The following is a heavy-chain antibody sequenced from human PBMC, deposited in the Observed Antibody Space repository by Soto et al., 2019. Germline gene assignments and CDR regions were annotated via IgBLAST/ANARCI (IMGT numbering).Heavy chain of an antibody. CDR2: ITADNGDT. V-gene: IGHV1-18*01. Sequence: QIQLVQSGAEVKVPGASVKVSCRASGYIFNNYGITWVRQAPGQGLEWMGFITADNGDTKFAEKLQGRVSMTTDTSTNTAYMELRKLRSDDTSLYYCARRTLGSAIGIGDYWGQGTLVTVSS. D-gene: IGHD7-27*01. CDR1: GYIFNNYG. J-gene: IGHJ4*02. CDR3: ARRTLGSAIGIGDY.